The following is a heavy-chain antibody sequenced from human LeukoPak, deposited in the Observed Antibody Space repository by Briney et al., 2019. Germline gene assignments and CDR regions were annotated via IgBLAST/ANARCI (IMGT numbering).Heavy chain of an antibody. J-gene: IGHJ4*02. CDR2: IYYSGST. V-gene: IGHV4-59*01. CDR1: GGSISSYY. CDR3: ARGDSSSWSFYYFDY. Sequence: PSETLSLTCTVSGGSISSYYWSWIRQPPGKGLEWIGYIYYSGSTNYNPSLKGRVTISVDTSKNQFSLKLSSVTAADTAVYYCARGDSSSWSFYYFDYWGQGTLVTVSS. D-gene: IGHD6-13*01.